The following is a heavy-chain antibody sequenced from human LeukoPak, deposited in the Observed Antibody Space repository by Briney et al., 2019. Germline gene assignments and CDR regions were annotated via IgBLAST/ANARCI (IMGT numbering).Heavy chain of an antibody. V-gene: IGHV1-8*02. CDR3: ARNFYGDGFDI. CDR2: MNPNSGNT. Sequence: VASVKVSCKASGYLGNHDINWVRQSTGQGLEWMGWMNPNSGNTGYAQKFQGRVTLTRDTSTSTAYMELSSLRPEDTAVYFCARNFYGDGFDIWGQGTKVTVSS. D-gene: IGHD2/OR15-2a*01. J-gene: IGHJ3*02. CDR1: GYLGNHD.